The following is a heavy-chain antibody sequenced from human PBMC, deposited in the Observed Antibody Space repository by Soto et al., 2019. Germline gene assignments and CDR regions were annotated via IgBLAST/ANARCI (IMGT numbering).Heavy chain of an antibody. CDR3: ARGYDSFDY. D-gene: IGHD3-22*01. CDR1: GFTFSSYT. J-gene: IGHJ4*02. Sequence: EVQLVESGGGLVKPGGSLGLSCAASGFTFSSYTLNWVRQAPGKGLEWVSSISSSSNYIYYADSVKGRLTISRDNAKNSLYLQMNSLRAEDTAVYYCARGYDSFDYWGQGTLVTVSS. CDR2: ISSSSNYI. V-gene: IGHV3-21*01.